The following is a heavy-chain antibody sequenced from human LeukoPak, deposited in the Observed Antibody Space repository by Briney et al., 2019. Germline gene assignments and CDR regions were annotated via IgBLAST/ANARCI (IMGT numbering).Heavy chain of an antibody. V-gene: IGHV3-11*01. CDR1: GFTFSDYY. CDR3: ARVAVRGTPSFDY. J-gene: IGHJ4*02. Sequence: AGGSLRLSCAASGFTFSDYYMSWIRQAPGRGLEWISYISSSSGGTIYYTDSVKGRFTISRDNAKNSLYLQMNSLRAEDTALYYCARVAVRGTPSFDYWGQGTLVTVSS. D-gene: IGHD3-10*01. CDR2: ISSSSGGTI.